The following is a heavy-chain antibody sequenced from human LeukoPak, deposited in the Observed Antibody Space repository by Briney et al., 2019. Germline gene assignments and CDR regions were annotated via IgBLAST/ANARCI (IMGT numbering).Heavy chain of an antibody. J-gene: IGHJ4*02. V-gene: IGHV1-69*13. CDR2: IIPIFGTA. D-gene: IGHD3-10*01. Sequence: SVKVSCKASGGTFSSYAISWVRQAPGQGLEWMGGIIPIFGTANYAQKFQGRVTITADESTSTAYMELSRLRSDDTAVYYCARGPNIYGSGLDYWGQGTLVTVSS. CDR1: GGTFSSYA. CDR3: ARGPNIYGSGLDY.